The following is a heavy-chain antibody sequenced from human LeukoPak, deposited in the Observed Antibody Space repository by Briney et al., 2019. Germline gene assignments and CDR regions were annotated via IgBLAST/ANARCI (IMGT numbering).Heavy chain of an antibody. J-gene: IGHJ4*02. CDR2: ISSSSSYI. V-gene: IGHV3-21*01. D-gene: IGHD6-13*01. Sequence: GGSLRLSCAASGLTFSSYSMNWVRQAPGKGLEWVSSISSSSSYIHYADSVKGRFTISRDNAKNSLYLQMNSLRAEDTAVYYCARGPLAAAGDYWGQGTLVTVSS. CDR1: GLTFSSYS. CDR3: ARGPLAAAGDY.